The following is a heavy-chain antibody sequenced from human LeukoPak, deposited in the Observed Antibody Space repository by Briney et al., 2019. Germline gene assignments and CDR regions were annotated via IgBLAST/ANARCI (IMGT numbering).Heavy chain of an antibody. Sequence: GGSLRLSCAASGFTFSSYAMSWVRQAPGKGLEWVSAISGSGGSTYYADSVKGRFTISRDNSKNTLYLQMNSLRAEDKAVYYCAKDLGYCSSTSCYGGRGYYFDYWGQGTLVTVSS. V-gene: IGHV3-23*01. CDR2: ISGSGGST. CDR1: GFTFSSYA. J-gene: IGHJ4*02. D-gene: IGHD2-2*01. CDR3: AKDLGYCSSTSCYGGRGYYFDY.